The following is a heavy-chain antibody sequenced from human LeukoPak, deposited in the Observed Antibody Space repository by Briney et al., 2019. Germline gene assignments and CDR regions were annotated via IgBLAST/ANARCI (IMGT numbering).Heavy chain of an antibody. V-gene: IGHV3-30*18. J-gene: IGHJ4*02. CDR3: AKEGLRSGFDY. CDR2: ISYDGSNK. CDR1: GFTFSSYG. Sequence: GGSLRLSCAASGFTFSSYGMHWVRQAQGKGLEWVAVISYDGSNKYYADSVKGRFTISRDNSKNTLYLQMNSLRAEDTAVYYCAKEGLRSGFDYWGQGTLVTVSS. D-gene: IGHD4-17*01.